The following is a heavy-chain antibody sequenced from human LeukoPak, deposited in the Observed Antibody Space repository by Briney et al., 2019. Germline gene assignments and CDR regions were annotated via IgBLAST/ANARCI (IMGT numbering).Heavy chain of an antibody. CDR2: ISWNSGSI. D-gene: IGHD6-13*01. CDR3: AKDISRFSIAAAGSPFDY. Sequence: PGRSLRLSCAASGFTFDDYAMHWVRQAPGKGLEWVSGISWNSGSIGYADSVKGRFTISRDNAKNSLYLQMISLTAEDTALYYCAKDISRFSIAAAGSPFDYWGQGTLVTVSS. V-gene: IGHV3-9*01. J-gene: IGHJ4*02. CDR1: GFTFDDYA.